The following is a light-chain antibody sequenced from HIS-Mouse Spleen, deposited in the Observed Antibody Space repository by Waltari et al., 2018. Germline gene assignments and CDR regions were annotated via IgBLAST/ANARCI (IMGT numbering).Light chain of an antibody. CDR1: SSNIGSNY. CDR2: RNN. V-gene: IGLV1-47*01. Sequence: QSVLTQPPSASGTPGQRVTISCSGSSSNIGSNYVYWYQQLPGTAPKLLIYRNNQGPSGVPDRFSGSKSGTAASLAISGLRSEDEADYYWAAWDDSLSGYVFGTGTKVTVL. J-gene: IGLJ1*01. CDR3: AAWDDSLSGYV.